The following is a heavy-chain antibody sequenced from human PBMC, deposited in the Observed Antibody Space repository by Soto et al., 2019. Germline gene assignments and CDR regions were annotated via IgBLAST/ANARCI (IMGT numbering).Heavy chain of an antibody. CDR1: GFTLSDHY. CDR2: TRNKANSYTT. CDR3: AKTPHPAYNFHV. V-gene: IGHV3-72*01. J-gene: IGHJ6*02. Sequence: EVQLVESGGGLVQPGGSLRLSCAASGFTLSDHYMDWVRQAPGKGLEWVGRTRNKANSYTTEYAASVKGRFTISRDDSKNSLYLQMNSLKTEDTAVYYCAKTPHPAYNFHVWGQGTTVTVSS. D-gene: IGHD3-3*01.